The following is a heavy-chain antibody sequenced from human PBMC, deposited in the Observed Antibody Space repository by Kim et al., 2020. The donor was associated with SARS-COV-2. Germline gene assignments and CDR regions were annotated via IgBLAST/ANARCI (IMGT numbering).Heavy chain of an antibody. J-gene: IGHJ3*02. CDR2: IWYDGSKK. CDR1: GFTFSSYG. V-gene: IGHV3-33*01. CDR3: ASRETTNGAFDI. Sequence: GGSLRLSCAASGFTFSSYGIHWVRQAPGKGLEWVAVIWYDGSKKYYADSVKGRFTISRDNSKNTLYLQMNSLRAEDTAVYYCASRETTNGAFDIWGQGTIVTVSS.